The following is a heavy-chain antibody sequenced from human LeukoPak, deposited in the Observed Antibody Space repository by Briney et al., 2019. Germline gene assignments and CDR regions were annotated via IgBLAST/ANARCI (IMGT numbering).Heavy chain of an antibody. J-gene: IGHJ3*02. V-gene: IGHV3-23*01. CDR2: ISGSGGST. D-gene: IGHD3-22*01. CDR3: ARGLYYYDSSGYWTYAFDI. Sequence: PGGSLRLSCAASGFTFSSYAMSWVRQAPGKGLEWVSAISGSGGSTYYADSVKGRFTISRDNAKNSLYLQMNSLRAEDTAVYYCARGLYYYDSSGYWTYAFDIWGQGTMVTVSS. CDR1: GFTFSSYA.